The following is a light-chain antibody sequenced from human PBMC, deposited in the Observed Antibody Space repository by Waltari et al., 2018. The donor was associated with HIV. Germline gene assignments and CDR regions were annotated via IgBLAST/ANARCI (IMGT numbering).Light chain of an antibody. CDR1: QGVNTY. Sequence: DIHLTQSPSFLSASVGATVTITCRASQGVNTYLAWYQPRPGEVPKLLIYPASTLKTGVPSRFSGSGSGTEFSLTISGLQPEDLATYYCQQLNSYPLTFGGGTTLEIK. V-gene: IGKV1-9*01. CDR2: PAS. CDR3: QQLNSYPLT. J-gene: IGKJ4*02.